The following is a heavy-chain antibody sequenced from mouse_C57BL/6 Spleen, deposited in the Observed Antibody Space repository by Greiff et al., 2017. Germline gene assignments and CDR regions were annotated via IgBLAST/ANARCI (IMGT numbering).Heavy chain of an antibody. CDR1: GYTFTSYW. J-gene: IGHJ3*01. CDR2: IEPSDSYT. D-gene: IGHD2-5*01. Sequence: VQLQQPGAELVMPGASVKLSCKASGYTFTSYWMHWVKQRPGQGLEWIGEIEPSDSYTNYNQKFKGKSTLTVDKSSSPAYMQLSSLTSEDSAVYYCARGGYSNPFAYWGQGTLVTVSA. V-gene: IGHV1-69*01. CDR3: ARGGYSNPFAY.